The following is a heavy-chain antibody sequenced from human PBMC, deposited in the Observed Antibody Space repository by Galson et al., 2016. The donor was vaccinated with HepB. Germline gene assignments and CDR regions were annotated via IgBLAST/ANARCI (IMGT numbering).Heavy chain of an antibody. J-gene: IGHJ4*02. Sequence: SLRLSCAASGFAFDTYSMNWVRQSPAKGLEWVSSISRSSANIYYADSARGRFTISRDNAKNSLFLQMNSLRAEDTAVYYCAKVHDFWSGYFDYWGQGTLVTVSS. D-gene: IGHD3-3*01. CDR3: AKVHDFWSGYFDY. CDR1: GFAFDTYS. CDR2: ISRSSANI. V-gene: IGHV3-21*04.